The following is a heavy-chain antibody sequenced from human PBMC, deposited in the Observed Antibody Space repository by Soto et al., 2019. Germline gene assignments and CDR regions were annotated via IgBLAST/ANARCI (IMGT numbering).Heavy chain of an antibody. V-gene: IGHV1-69*02. CDR3: ARRFTMVRGATPDDAFDI. CDR1: GGTFSSYT. CDR2: IIPILGIA. D-gene: IGHD3-10*01. J-gene: IGHJ3*02. Sequence: SVKVSCKASGGTFSSYTISWVRQAPGQGLEWMGRIIPILGIANYAQKFQGRVTITADKSTSTAYMELSSLRSEDTAVYYCARRFTMVRGATPDDAFDIWGQGTMVTV.